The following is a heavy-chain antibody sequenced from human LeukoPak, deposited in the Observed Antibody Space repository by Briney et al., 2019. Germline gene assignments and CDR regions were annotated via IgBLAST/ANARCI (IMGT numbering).Heavy chain of an antibody. V-gene: IGHV3-7*01. J-gene: IGHJ5*02. D-gene: IGHD3-3*01. CDR3: ARAAYDFWSGYSGWFDP. CDR2: IKQDGSEK. CDR1: GFTFSSYW. Sequence: GGSLRLSCAASGFTFSSYWMSWVRQAPGKGLEWVANIKQDGSEKYYVDSVKGRFTISRDNAKNSLYLQLNSLRAEDTAVYYCARAAYDFWSGYSGWFDPWGQGTLVTVSS.